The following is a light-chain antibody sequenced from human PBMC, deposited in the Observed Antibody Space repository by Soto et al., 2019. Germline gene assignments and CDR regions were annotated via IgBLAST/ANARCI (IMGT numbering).Light chain of an antibody. Sequence: EFVLTQSPGTLSLSPGERATLSCRASQTVRNNYLAWYQQKPGQAPRLLIYDASSRATGIPDRFSGSGSGTEFTLTISSLQSEDFAVYYCHQYNDGPGGTFGQGTKVDIK. CDR3: HQYNDGPGGT. CDR2: DAS. CDR1: QTVRNNY. V-gene: IGKV3-20*01. J-gene: IGKJ1*01.